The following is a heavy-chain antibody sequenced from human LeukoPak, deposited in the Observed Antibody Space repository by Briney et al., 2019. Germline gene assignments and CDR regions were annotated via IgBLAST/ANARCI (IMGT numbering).Heavy chain of an antibody. V-gene: IGHV4-30-2*01. J-gene: IGHJ4*02. CDR3: AREARGNGSGSRDY. D-gene: IGHD3-10*01. Sequence: SETLSLTCGVSGGSISTGGYAWSWIRQPPGKGLEYIGYIYDDGSSYYNPSLKSRVTISLDKSQNQFSLKLSSETAADTAVYYCAREARGNGSGSRDYWGQGTLVTVSS. CDR2: IYDDGSS. CDR1: GGSISTGGYA.